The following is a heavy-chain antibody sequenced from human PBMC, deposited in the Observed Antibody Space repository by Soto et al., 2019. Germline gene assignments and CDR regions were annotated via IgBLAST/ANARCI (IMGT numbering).Heavy chain of an antibody. CDR3: TKLQRRWLNSDY. Sequence: XETLSLTCAVSGDSISGSQWWSWVRLPPGKGLEWIGEISHTGTTNYNPSLKSRVTMSVDKPKNQFSLKLNSVTAADTAVYYCTKLQRRWLNSDYWGQGTLVTVSS. D-gene: IGHD5-12*01. CDR1: GDSISGSQW. CDR2: ISHTGTT. J-gene: IGHJ4*02. V-gene: IGHV4-4*02.